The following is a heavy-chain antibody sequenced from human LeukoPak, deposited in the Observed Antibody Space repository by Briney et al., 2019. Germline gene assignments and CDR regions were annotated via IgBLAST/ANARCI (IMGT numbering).Heavy chain of an antibody. CDR3: ARRLTGNNAFDI. D-gene: IGHD7-27*01. V-gene: IGHV3-7*05. Sequence: GGSLRLSCAASGFTFSSYWMSWGRQAPGTGLQWVANIKQDGSESYYVDSVKGRFTISRDNAKNSLYLQMNSLRAEDTAVYYCARRLTGNNAFDIWGQGTMVTVSS. J-gene: IGHJ3*02. CDR1: GFTFSSYW. CDR2: IKQDGSES.